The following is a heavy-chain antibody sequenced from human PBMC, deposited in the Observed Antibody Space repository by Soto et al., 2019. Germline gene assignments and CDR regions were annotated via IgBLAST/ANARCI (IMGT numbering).Heavy chain of an antibody. CDR1: NVSINSSY. Sequence: TLSLTCSVSNVSINSSYWAWIRQPPGKGLEWIGWVYYTGTTKYNPSLKSRVTISIDTSKNEFSLKLRSVTTADTAVYFCAKDRGGRCPFDPWGQGTLVTVSS. D-gene: IGHD2-15*01. CDR2: VYYTGTT. J-gene: IGHJ5*01. V-gene: IGHV4-59*01. CDR3: AKDRGGRCPFDP.